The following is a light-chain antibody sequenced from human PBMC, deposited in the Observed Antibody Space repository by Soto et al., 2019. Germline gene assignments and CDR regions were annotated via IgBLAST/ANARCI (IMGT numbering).Light chain of an antibody. Sequence: QSVLTQPASVSGSPGQSITISCTGTSSDVGGYDYVSWYQHHPGKAPKLTIYDVTNRPSRVSNRFSGSKSGNTASLTISGLQAEDEADYYCSSYTTSSTLHLVFGGGTKLTVL. CDR1: SSDVGGYDY. CDR3: SSYTTSSTLHLV. V-gene: IGLV2-14*03. J-gene: IGLJ2*01. CDR2: DVT.